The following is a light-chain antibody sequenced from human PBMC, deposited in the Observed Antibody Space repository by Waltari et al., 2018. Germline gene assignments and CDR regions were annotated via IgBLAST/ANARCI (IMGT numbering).Light chain of an antibody. V-gene: IGLV1-40*01. CDR3: QSYDNRLSAWV. Sequence: QSALTQPPSVSGAPGQRVTIPCTGSRSNIGADYAVHWYQQLPRTAPKILIPGNSNRPSGVPDRFSGSKSGTSASLAITGLQAEDEADYYCQSYDNRLSAWVFGGGTKLTVL. CDR2: GNS. J-gene: IGLJ3*02. CDR1: RSNIGADYA.